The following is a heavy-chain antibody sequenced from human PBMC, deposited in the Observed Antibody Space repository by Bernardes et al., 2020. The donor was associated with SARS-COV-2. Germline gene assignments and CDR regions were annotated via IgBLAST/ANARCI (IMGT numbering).Heavy chain of an antibody. V-gene: IGHV3-74*01. CDR1: GFNFSSYW. CDR3: VRGPSDGHGRFEY. Sequence: GGSLRLSCADSGFNFSSYWMHWVRQSPGKGLVWVSRINSDGRTTTYADAVKGRFTIFRDNGKHTLFLQMNSLRAEDTALYYCVRGPSDGHGRFEYWSQGGLVIISS. J-gene: IGHJ4*02. CDR2: INSDGRTT.